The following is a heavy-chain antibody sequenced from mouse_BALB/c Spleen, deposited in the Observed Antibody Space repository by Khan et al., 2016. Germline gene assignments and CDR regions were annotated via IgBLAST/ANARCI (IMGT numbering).Heavy chain of an antibody. J-gene: IGHJ4*01. D-gene: IGHD1-2*01. V-gene: IGHV2-9*02. CDR2: IWAGGST. CDR1: GFSLTSYG. Sequence: QVQLQQSGPGLVAPSQSLSITCTVSGFSLTSYGVHWVRQPPGKGLEWLGVIWAGGSTNYNSALMSRLSISKDNSKSQVFLKMNSLQHDDTAMYYWARAHYYCYAMDYWGQGTSVTVSS. CDR3: ARAHYYCYAMDY.